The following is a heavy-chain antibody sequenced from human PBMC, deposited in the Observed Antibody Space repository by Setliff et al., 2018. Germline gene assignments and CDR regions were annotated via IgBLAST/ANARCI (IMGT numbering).Heavy chain of an antibody. CDR2: INPSGEST. V-gene: IGHV1-46*01. CDR1: GYTLSTHY. J-gene: IGHJ4*02. Sequence: GASVKVSCKASGYTLSTHYMHWVRQAPGQGLEWMGLINPSGESTVYAEKFQGRVSMTRDTSNSTDYMDLSRLTSDDTAVYYCAREVLSTVVAWDYWGQGTLVTVSS. D-gene: IGHD4-17*01. CDR3: AREVLSTVVAWDY.